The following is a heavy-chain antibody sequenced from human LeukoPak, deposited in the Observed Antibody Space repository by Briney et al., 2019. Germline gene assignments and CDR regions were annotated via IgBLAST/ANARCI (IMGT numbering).Heavy chain of an antibody. Sequence: GGSLRLSCAASGFTFSSYDMHWVRQAPGKGLEWVAVISYDGSNKYYADSVKGRLTISRDNSKNTLYLQMNSLRAEDTAVYYCAKEIAVAGMRYFDYWGQGTLVTVSS. V-gene: IGHV3-30-3*01. CDR3: AKEIAVAGMRYFDY. J-gene: IGHJ4*02. CDR1: GFTFSSYD. D-gene: IGHD6-19*01. CDR2: ISYDGSNK.